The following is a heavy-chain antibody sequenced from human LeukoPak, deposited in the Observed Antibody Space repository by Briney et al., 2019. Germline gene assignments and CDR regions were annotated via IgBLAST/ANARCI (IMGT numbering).Heavy chain of an antibody. Sequence: ASVKVSCKVSGYTLTELSMHWVRQAPGKGLEWMGGFDPEDGETIYAQKFQGRVTMTEDTSTDTAYMELSSLRSEDTAVYYCATPTYSGSDLAFDYWGQGTLVTVSS. CDR2: FDPEDGET. J-gene: IGHJ4*02. D-gene: IGHD5-12*01. V-gene: IGHV1-24*01. CDR1: GYTLTELS. CDR3: ATPTYSGSDLAFDY.